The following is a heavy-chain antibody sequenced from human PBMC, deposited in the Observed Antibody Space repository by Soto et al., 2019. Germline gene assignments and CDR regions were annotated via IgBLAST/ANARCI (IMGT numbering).Heavy chain of an antibody. CDR2: IIPILGIA. Sequence: QVQLVQSGAEVKKPGSSVKVSCKASGGTFSSYTISWVRQAPGQGLEWMGRIIPILGIANYAQKFQGRVTINADKSTSTDYWELSSLQSEDTAVYYCARGPKQWLGTYYSYGMDVWGQGTTVTVSS. J-gene: IGHJ6*02. D-gene: IGHD6-19*01. V-gene: IGHV1-69*02. CDR3: ARGPKQWLGTYYSYGMDV. CDR1: GGTFSSYT.